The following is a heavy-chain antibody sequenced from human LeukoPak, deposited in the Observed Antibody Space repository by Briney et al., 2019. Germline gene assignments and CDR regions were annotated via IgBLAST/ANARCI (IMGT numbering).Heavy chain of an antibody. CDR1: GFPFSDFS. V-gene: IGHV3-23*01. Sequence: PGGSLRLSCATSGFPFSDFSMSWVRQAPGKGLEWISTTNSGGTSTYYAESVKGRFTISRDNSKSTLYLQMSSLRVEDTAVYYCAKQSYARSLGEGGPGTLVSVSS. J-gene: IGHJ4*02. D-gene: IGHD2-8*01. CDR2: TNSGGTST. CDR3: AKQSYARSLGE.